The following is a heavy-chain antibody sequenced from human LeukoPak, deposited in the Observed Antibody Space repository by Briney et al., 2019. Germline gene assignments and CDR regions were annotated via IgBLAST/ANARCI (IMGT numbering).Heavy chain of an antibody. V-gene: IGHV1-2*02. CDR3: ARELKLKGCSSTSCYDYYYMDV. CDR2: INPNSGGT. D-gene: IGHD2-2*01. J-gene: IGHJ6*03. Sequence: ASVKVSCKASGYTFTGYYMHWVRQAPGQGLEWMGWINPNSGGTNYAQKFQGRVTMTRDTSISTAYMELSRLRSDDTAVYYCARELKLKGCSSTSCYDYYYMDVWGKGTTVTVSS. CDR1: GYTFTGYY.